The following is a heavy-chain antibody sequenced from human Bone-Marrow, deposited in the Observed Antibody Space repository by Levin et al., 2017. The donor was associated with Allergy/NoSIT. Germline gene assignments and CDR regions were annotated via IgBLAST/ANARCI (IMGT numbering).Heavy chain of an antibody. CDR2: IIPVFGKT. V-gene: IGHV1-69*13. CDR1: GGTFSTYG. J-gene: IGHJ4*02. Sequence: SVKVSCKASGGTFSTYGFYWVRQAPGQGLEWMGGIIPVFGKTHDAEKFQDRVTITADESTTTVYLELRGLRHDDTAIYYCARGTSLRFFDSWGQGTLVTVSS. CDR3: ARGTSLRFFDS. D-gene: IGHD2-21*01.